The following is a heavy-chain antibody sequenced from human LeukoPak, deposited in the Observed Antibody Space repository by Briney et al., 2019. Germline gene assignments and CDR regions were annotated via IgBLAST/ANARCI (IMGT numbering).Heavy chain of an antibody. CDR3: ARGPVGATPFDY. Sequence: SETLSLTCTVSGGSISSGGYYWSWIRQHPGKGLEWIGYTYYSGSTYYNPSLKSRVTISVDTSKNQFSLKLSSVTAADTAVYYCARGPVGATPFDYWGQGTLVTVSS. V-gene: IGHV4-31*03. J-gene: IGHJ4*02. CDR2: TYYSGST. D-gene: IGHD1-26*01. CDR1: GGSISSGGYY.